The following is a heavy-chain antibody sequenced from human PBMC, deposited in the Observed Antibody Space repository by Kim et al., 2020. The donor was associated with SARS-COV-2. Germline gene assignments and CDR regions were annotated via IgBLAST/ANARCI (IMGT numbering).Heavy chain of an antibody. J-gene: IGHJ6*02. CDR3: ATLWFGDYGMDV. D-gene: IGHD3-10*01. V-gene: IGHV3-21*01. CDR1: GFTFSSYS. CDR2: ISSSSSYI. Sequence: GGSLRLSCAASGFTFSSYSMNWVRQAPGKGLEWVSSISSSSSYIYYADSVKGRFTISRDNAKNSLYLQMNSLRAEDTAVYYCATLWFGDYGMDVWGQGTTVTGSS.